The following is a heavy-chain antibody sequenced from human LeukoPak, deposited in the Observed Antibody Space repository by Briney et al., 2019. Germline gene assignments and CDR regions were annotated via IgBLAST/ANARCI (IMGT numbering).Heavy chain of an antibody. CDR1: GGSFSGYY. D-gene: IGHD6-13*01. CDR2: INHSGST. CDR3: AREGIAAAFQH. V-gene: IGHV4-34*01. J-gene: IGHJ1*01. Sequence: SETLSLTCAVYGGSFSGYYWSWIRQPPGKGLEWIGEINHSGSTNYNPSLKSRVTISVDTSKNQFSLKLSSVTAADTAVYYCAREGIAAAFQHWGQGTLVTVSS.